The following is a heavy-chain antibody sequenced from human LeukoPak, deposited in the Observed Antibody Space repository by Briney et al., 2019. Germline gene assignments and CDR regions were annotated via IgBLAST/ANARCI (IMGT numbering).Heavy chain of an antibody. Sequence: GGSLRLSCAASGFTFSSYVMHWVRQAPGKGLEWVAIISYDGSNEYYADSVKGRFTISRDNSKNTLYLQMNSLRAEDTAVYYCAKVVDTAMEGYMDVWGKGTTVTVSS. D-gene: IGHD5-18*01. CDR3: AKVVDTAMEGYMDV. CDR1: GFTFSSYV. CDR2: ISYDGSNE. J-gene: IGHJ6*03. V-gene: IGHV3-30*04.